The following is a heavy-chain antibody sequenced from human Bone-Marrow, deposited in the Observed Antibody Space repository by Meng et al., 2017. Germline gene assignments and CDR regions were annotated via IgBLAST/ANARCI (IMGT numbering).Heavy chain of an antibody. CDR1: GGSFSSFG. Sequence: QVQLVPSGAEVKKPGSSVKVSCQTSGGSFSSFGFNWVRQAPGQGLEWMGRLIPFFDTPNYAQKFQGRLTITKDEATRTAYMELSSLTSEDTAVYYCASPSSGWFYFHYWGQGTLVTVSS. J-gene: IGHJ4*01. V-gene: IGHV1-69*05. CDR3: ASPSSGWFYFHY. CDR2: LIPFFDTP. D-gene: IGHD6-19*01.